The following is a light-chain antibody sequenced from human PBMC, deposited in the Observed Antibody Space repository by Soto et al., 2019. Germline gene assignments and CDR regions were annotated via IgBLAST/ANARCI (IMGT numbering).Light chain of an antibody. CDR3: QQYGRSPPEFT. CDR2: GAS. CDR1: QTISSNY. Sequence: EIVLTQSPGTLSLSAGERATRSCRASQTISSNYLAWYQQKPGQAPRLLIFGASYRATGIPDRFSGSGSGTDFTLTSSRLVPEDFAVYYCQQYGRSPPEFTFGPGTKVDIE. J-gene: IGKJ3*01. V-gene: IGKV3-20*01.